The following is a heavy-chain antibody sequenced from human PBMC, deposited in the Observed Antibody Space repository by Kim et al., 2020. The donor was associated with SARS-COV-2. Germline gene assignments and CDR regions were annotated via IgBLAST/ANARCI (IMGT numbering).Heavy chain of an antibody. V-gene: IGHV3-23*01. CDR1: GFRFSSHA. Sequence: GGSLRLSCVASGFRFSSHAMTWVRQAPGKGLERVSIISGGGDTIYYADSVKGRFTVSRDNSKNTLYLQMNSLRAEDTALYFCAKEQSGNYYYYSGMDVWGPGTTVTVSS. J-gene: IGHJ6*02. CDR2: ISGGGDTI. CDR3: AKEQSGNYYYYSGMDV. D-gene: IGHD1-26*01.